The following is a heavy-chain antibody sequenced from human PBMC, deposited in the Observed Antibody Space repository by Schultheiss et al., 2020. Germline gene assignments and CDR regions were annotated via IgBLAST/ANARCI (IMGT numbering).Heavy chain of an antibody. CDR3: ARDWPYSSSWYGVYGMDV. D-gene: IGHD6-13*01. Sequence: SETLSLTCTVSGYSISSGYFWGWIRQSPGKGLEWIATIFHGGTTYYNPSLKSRLTISMDTSRDQFSLKLSSMTAADTAIYYCARDWPYSSSWYGVYGMDVWGQGTTVTVSS. CDR1: GYSISSGYF. V-gene: IGHV4-38-2*02. J-gene: IGHJ6*02. CDR2: IFHGGTT.